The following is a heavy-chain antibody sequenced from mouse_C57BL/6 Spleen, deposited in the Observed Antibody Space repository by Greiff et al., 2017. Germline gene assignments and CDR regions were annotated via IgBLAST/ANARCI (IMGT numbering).Heavy chain of an antibody. CDR3: ARRTVVEGYAMDY. J-gene: IGHJ4*01. CDR1: GYTFTDYN. D-gene: IGHD1-1*01. CDR2: INPNNGGT. Sequence: VQLQQSGPELVKPGASVTIPCKASGYTFTDYNMDWVKQSHGKSLEWIGDINPNNGGTIYNQKFKGKATLTVDKSSSTAYMELRSLPSEDTAVYYCARRTVVEGYAMDYWGQGTSVTVSS. V-gene: IGHV1-18*01.